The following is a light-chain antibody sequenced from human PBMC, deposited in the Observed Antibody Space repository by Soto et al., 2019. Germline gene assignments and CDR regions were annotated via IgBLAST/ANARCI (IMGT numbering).Light chain of an antibody. CDR3: QERSEWYS. J-gene: IGKJ2*01. CDR2: DVS. Sequence: EIVLTQSPATLSLSPGERATLSCRASQSVRGFLAWYQQRPGQPPRLLIYDVSKRATGIPARFSGGGSGTDFTLTISSLEPEDFAVYYCQERSEWYSFGQGTKLEI. V-gene: IGKV3-11*01. CDR1: QSVRGF.